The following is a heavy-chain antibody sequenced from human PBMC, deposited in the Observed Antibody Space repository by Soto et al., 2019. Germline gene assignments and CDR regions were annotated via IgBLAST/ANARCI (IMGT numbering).Heavy chain of an antibody. CDR3: ARVRVIRGVIPSHFGL. J-gene: IGHJ4*02. D-gene: IGHD3-10*01. Sequence: QAHLAQSGAEVKKPGSSVTVSCKASGGTFNSYGISWVRQAPGQWLDWMGVIIPLYGTVNYAQKFQGRVSRTADKSTSTYYMDLNSLRSDDTAVYYCARVRVIRGVIPSHFGLWGQGTQVTVSS. CDR1: GGTFNSYG. V-gene: IGHV1-69*06. CDR2: IIPLYGTV.